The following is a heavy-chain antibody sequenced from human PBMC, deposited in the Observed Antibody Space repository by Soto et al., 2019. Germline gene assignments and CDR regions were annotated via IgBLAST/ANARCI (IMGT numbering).Heavy chain of an antibody. D-gene: IGHD2-2*01. CDR3: ARDSDCSSTSCFEP. CDR1: GYTFTGYY. CDR2: INPNSGGT. J-gene: IGHJ5*02. Sequence: ASVKVSCKASGYTFTGYYMHCVRQAPGQGLEWMGWINPNSGGTNYAQKFQGWVTMTRDTSISTAYMELSRLRSDDTAVYYCARDSDCSSTSCFEPWGQGTLVTVSS. V-gene: IGHV1-2*04.